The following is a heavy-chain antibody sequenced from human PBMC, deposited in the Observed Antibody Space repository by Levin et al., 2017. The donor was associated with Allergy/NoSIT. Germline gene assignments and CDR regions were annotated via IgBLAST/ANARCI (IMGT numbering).Heavy chain of an antibody. V-gene: IGHV3-48*03. D-gene: IGHD3-22*01. CDR1: GFTFSSYE. Sequence: GESLKISCAASGFTFSSYEMNWVRQAPGKGLEWVSYISSSGSTIYYADSVKGRFTISRDNAKNSLYLQMNSLRAEDTAVYYCARLRLQYYYDSSGYYLPTHYYGMDVWGQGTTVTVSS. J-gene: IGHJ6*02. CDR3: ARLRLQYYYDSSGYYLPTHYYGMDV. CDR2: ISSSGSTI.